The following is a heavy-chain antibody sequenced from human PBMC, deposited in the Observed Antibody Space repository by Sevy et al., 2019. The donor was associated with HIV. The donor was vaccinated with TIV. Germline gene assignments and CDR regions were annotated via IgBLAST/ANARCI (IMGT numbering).Heavy chain of an antibody. CDR1: GFTFSSYA. CDR2: IYGSRGVT. V-gene: IGHV3-23*01. J-gene: IGHJ3*02. D-gene: IGHD3-22*01. CDR3: AGGRYDSSGSFDAFDI. Sequence: GGSLRLSCAASGFTFSSYALNWVRQAPGKGLEWVSTIYGSRGVTYYAAYVKGRFTISRDNSKNTLYRQMNSLRTEDTAVYFCAGGRYDSSGSFDAFDIWGQGTMVTVSS.